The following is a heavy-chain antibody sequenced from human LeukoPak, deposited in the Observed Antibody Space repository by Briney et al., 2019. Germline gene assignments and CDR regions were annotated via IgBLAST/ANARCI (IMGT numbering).Heavy chain of an antibody. D-gene: IGHD6-19*01. CDR3: AKDPIAVAGNNYYRMDV. V-gene: IGHV3-21*01. CDR2: ISSSSIYI. CDR1: GFTFSSYG. J-gene: IGHJ6*02. Sequence: NAGGSLRLSCAASGFTFSSYGMNWVRQAPGKGLEWVSSISSSSIYIYYADSVKGRFSISRDNAKNSLYLQTNSLRAEDTAVYYCAKDPIAVAGNNYYRMDVWGQGTTVSVSS.